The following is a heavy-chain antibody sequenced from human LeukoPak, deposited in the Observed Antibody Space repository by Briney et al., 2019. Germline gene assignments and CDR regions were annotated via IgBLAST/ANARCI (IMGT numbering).Heavy chain of an antibody. CDR2: LYWDDDK. J-gene: IGHJ5*02. CDR1: GVSLSTSGVG. V-gene: IGHV2-5*02. D-gene: IGHD3-10*01. CDR3: AHASVSYGWATPFDR. Sequence: SGPTEVKPTQTLTLTCTLSGVSLSTSGVGVGWIRQPPGKALEWLALLYWDDDKRYSPSLKSRLTITKDTSKHQVVLTMTYMDPVDTATYYCAHASVSYGWATPFDRWGQGTLVTVSS.